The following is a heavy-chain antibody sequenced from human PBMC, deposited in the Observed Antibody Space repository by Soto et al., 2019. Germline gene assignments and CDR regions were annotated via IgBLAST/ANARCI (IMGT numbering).Heavy chain of an antibody. CDR1: GYTFTSYG. Sequence: ASVKVSCKASGYTFTSYGISWARQAPGQGLEWMGWISAYNGNTNYAQKLQGRVTMTTDTSTSTAYMELRSLRSDDTAVYYCARDYYDSSGEVRNDFDYWGQGTLVTVSS. V-gene: IGHV1-18*01. D-gene: IGHD3-22*01. J-gene: IGHJ4*02. CDR3: ARDYYDSSGEVRNDFDY. CDR2: ISAYNGNT.